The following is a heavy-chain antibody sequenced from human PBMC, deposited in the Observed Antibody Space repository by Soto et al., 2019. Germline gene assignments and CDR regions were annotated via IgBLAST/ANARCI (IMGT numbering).Heavy chain of an antibody. CDR2: IYHSGST. CDR3: ASVLGGSWSPVDY. J-gene: IGHJ4*02. CDR1: GGSISSSNW. Sequence: QVQLQESGPGLVKPSGTLSLTCAVSGGSISSSNWWSWVRQPPGKGLEWIGEIYHSGSTNYNPSLKGRRXXSXDXXQNQFSLKLSSVTAADTAVYYCASVLGGSWSPVDYWGQGTLVTVSS. D-gene: IGHD6-13*01. V-gene: IGHV4-4*02.